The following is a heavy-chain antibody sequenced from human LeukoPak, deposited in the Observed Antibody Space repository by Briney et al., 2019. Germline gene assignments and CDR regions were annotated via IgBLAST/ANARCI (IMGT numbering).Heavy chain of an antibody. CDR3: AREEAAAGDYYHYYGMDV. V-gene: IGHV3-33*01. J-gene: IGHJ6*04. D-gene: IGHD6-13*01. Sequence: GGSLRLSCAASGFTFSSYGMHWVRQAPGKGLEWVAVIWYDGSNKYYADSVKGRFTISRDNSKNTLYLQMNSLRAEDTAVYYCAREEAAAGDYYHYYGMDVWGKGTTVTVSS. CDR1: GFTFSSYG. CDR2: IWYDGSNK.